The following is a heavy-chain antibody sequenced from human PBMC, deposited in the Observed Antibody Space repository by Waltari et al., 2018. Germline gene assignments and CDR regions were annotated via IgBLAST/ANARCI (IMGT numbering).Heavy chain of an antibody. J-gene: IGHJ6*03. Sequence: QVQLQQWGAGLLKPSETLSLTCAVYGGSFSGYYCSWIRHPPGKGLEWIGEINHSGSTNYNPSLKSRVTISVDTSKNQFSLKLSSVTAADTAVYYCARGVRVIFGVVTSYYYYYMDVWGKGTTVTVSS. D-gene: IGHD3-3*01. CDR3: ARGVRVIFGVVTSYYYYYMDV. CDR2: INHSGST. CDR1: GGSFSGYY. V-gene: IGHV4-34*01.